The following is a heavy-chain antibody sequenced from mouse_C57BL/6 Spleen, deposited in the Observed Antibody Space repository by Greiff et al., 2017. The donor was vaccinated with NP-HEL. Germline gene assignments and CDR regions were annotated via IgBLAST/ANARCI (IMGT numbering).Heavy chain of an antibody. D-gene: IGHD1-1*01. CDR2: ISYDGSN. J-gene: IGHJ4*01. CDR1: GYSITRGYY. Sequence: EVQVVESGPGLVKPSQSLSLTCSFTGYSITRGYYWNWIRQFPGNKLEWMGYISYDGSNKYNPSLKNRISITRDTSKNQFVLKLNSVTTEDTATYYCVRYYYGSSWAMDYWGQGTSVTVSS. V-gene: IGHV3-6*01. CDR3: VRYYYGSSWAMDY.